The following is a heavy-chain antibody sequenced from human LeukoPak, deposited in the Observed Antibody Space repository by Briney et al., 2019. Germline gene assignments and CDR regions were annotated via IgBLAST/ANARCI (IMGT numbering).Heavy chain of an antibody. Sequence: GESLKISCKGSGYNFADYWIGWVRQMPGKGLEWMGIIYPGDSDTRYSPSFQGQVTISADKSISTAYLHWSSLKASDTAMYYCAGGYPRGRYDYWGQGTLVTVSS. CDR2: IYPGDSDT. CDR1: GYNFADYW. D-gene: IGHD3-10*01. J-gene: IGHJ4*02. CDR3: AGGYPRGRYDY. V-gene: IGHV5-51*01.